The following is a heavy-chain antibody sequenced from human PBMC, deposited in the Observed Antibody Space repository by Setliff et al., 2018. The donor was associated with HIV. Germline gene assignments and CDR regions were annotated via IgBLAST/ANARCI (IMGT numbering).Heavy chain of an antibody. CDR2: ISSSSRSK. J-gene: IGHJ4*02. Sequence: GGSLRLSCEASGFTFSTYSMNWVRQAPGKGLEWVSSISSSSRSKYYADSGKGRFTITRDKAKNSLYLQMNSLTAEDTAVYYCARDVSWRVRTYIDYWGQGALVTVSS. CDR1: GFTFSTYS. CDR3: ARDVSWRVRTYIDY. D-gene: IGHD3-3*01. V-gene: IGHV3-21*01.